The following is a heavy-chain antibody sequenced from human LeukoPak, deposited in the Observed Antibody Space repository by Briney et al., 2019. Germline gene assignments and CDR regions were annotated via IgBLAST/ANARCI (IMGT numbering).Heavy chain of an antibody. CDR1: GFTFSHNS. D-gene: IGHD3-10*02. V-gene: IGHV3-48*04. CDR3: AELGITMIGGV. Sequence: GGSLRLSCAASGFTFSHNSMNWVRQAPGKGLEWVSYISSSGSTIYYADSVKGRFTISRDNAKNSLYLQMNSLRAEDTAVYYCAELGITMIGGVWGKGTTVTISS. CDR2: ISSSGSTI. J-gene: IGHJ6*04.